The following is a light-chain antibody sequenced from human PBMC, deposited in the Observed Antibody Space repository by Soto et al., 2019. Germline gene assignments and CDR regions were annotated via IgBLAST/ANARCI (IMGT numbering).Light chain of an antibody. CDR1: QSIGTY. CDR2: SAS. J-gene: IGKJ1*01. Sequence: RMTQSPPSFSASTGDRVTITCRASQSIGTYLAWYQQRPGKAPNLLIYSASTLQSGVPSRFSGSGSATNFTLTITSLQAEDFATYYCQKYHAYPPTFGQGTNVGIK. V-gene: IGKV1-8*01. CDR3: QKYHAYPPT.